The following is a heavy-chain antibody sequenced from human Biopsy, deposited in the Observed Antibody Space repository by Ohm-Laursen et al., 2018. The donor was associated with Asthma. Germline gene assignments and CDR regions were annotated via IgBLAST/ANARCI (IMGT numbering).Heavy chain of an antibody. CDR3: ARMISYYDEMRDPYFDS. Sequence: GASVKVSCKASGYSLTRKAINWVRQAPGQGLEWMGWINTNTGNPTYAQGFTGRYAFSVDTSINAAHLQISSLKAEDTAVYYCARMISYYDEMRDPYFDSWGQGTLVTVSS. V-gene: IGHV7-4-1*02. D-gene: IGHD3-3*01. CDR1: GYSLTRKA. CDR2: INTNTGNP. J-gene: IGHJ4*02.